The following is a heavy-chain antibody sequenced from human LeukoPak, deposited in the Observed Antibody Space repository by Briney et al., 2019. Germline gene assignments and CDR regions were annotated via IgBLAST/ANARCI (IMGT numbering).Heavy chain of an antibody. V-gene: IGHV6-1*01. J-gene: IGHJ3*02. CDR3: ARDWAVVPAAIPSGAFDI. CDR1: GDSVSSNSAA. D-gene: IGHD2-2*02. Sequence: PSQTLSLTCAISGDSVSSNSAAWDWIRQSPSRGLEWLGRTYYRSKWYNDYAVSVKSRITINPDTSKNQFSLQLNSVTPEDTAVYYCARDWAVVPAAIPSGAFDIWGQGTMVTVSS. CDR2: TYYRSKWYN.